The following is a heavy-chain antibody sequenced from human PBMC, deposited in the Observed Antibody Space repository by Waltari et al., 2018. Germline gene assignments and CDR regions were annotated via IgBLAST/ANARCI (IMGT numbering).Heavy chain of an antibody. Sequence: EVQLLQSGGGLIKPGGSLSLSCDTSGLSFSSEAMNWVRQAPGKGLGWVSGFARSGAIVYADSVKGRFTISRDISTSTLYLQMNNLRAEDTAIYYCAKEGQLGYFVEWGQGTLVTVSS. J-gene: IGHJ4*02. CDR3: AKEGQLGYFVE. D-gene: IGHD3-9*01. CDR2: FARSGAIV. V-gene: IGHV3-23*01. CDR1: GLSFSSEA.